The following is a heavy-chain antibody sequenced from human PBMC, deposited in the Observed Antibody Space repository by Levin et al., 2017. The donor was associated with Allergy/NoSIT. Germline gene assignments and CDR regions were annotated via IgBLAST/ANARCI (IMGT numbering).Heavy chain of an antibody. D-gene: IGHD3-3*01. Sequence: HPGESLKISCEASGFTFNNYVMSWVRQAPGKGLEWVSGISGSGGKTYYADSVKGRFTISRDSSKNTLSLHMNSLRAEDTAVYYCAKDRWFSEWELLSSVFDSWGQGTLVTVSS. CDR1: GFTFNNYV. V-gene: IGHV3-23*01. CDR3: AKDRWFSEWELLSSVFDS. CDR2: ISGSGGKT. J-gene: IGHJ4*02.